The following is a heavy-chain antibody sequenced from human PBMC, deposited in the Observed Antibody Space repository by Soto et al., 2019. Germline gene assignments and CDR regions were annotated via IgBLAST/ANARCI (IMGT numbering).Heavy chain of an antibody. CDR3: ARDPRAYYDILTGKGWFDP. Sequence: ASVRVSCKASGYTFTSYGISWVQQPPGQVLEWMGWISAYNGNTNYAQKLQGRVTMTTDTSTSTAYMELRSLRSDDTAVYYCARDPRAYYDILTGKGWFDPWGQGTLVTVSS. D-gene: IGHD3-9*01. CDR2: ISAYNGNT. J-gene: IGHJ5*02. V-gene: IGHV1-18*01. CDR1: GYTFTSYG.